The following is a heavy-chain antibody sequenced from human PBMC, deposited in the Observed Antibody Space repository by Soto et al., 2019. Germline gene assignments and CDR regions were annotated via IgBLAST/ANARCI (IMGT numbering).Heavy chain of an antibody. V-gene: IGHV1-18*01. CDR2: ISVYSGNT. D-gene: IGHD5-18*01. Sequence: QVQLVQSGAEVKKPGASVKVSCKASGYTFTSYGISWVRQAPGQGLEWMGWISVYSGNTNYAQKLQGRVTMTTDTPTSTDYMKLRSLRSDDTAVYYCTRSRWHGYHDYWGQGTLVTDS. CDR1: GYTFTSYG. CDR3: TRSRWHGYHDY. J-gene: IGHJ4*02.